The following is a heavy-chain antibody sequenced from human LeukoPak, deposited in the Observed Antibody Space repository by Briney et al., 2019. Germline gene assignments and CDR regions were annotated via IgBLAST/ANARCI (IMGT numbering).Heavy chain of an antibody. Sequence: PSETLSLTCTVSGGSISSSSYYWGWIRQPPGKGLEWIGSIYYSGSTYYNPSLKSRVTISVDTSKNQFSLKLSSVTAADTAVYYCARDGPYSGHDYVPDYWGQGTLVTVSS. V-gene: IGHV4-39*02. J-gene: IGHJ4*02. CDR3: ARDGPYSGHDYVPDY. CDR2: IYYSGST. D-gene: IGHD5-12*01. CDR1: GGSISSSSYY.